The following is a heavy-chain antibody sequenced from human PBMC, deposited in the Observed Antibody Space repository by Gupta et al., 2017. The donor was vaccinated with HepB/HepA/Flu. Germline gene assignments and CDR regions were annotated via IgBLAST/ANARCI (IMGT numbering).Heavy chain of an antibody. J-gene: IGHJ4*02. CDR1: GGSFSGYY. CDR3: ARVGREDFWSGYYFRGYFDY. V-gene: IGHV4-34*01. D-gene: IGHD3-3*01. CDR2: INHSGST. Sequence: QVQLQQWGAGLLKPSETLSLTCAVYGGSFSGYYWSWIRQPPGKGLEWIGEINHSGSTNYNPSLKSRVTISVDTSKNQFSLKLSSVTAADTAVYYCARVGREDFWSGYYFRGYFDYWGQGTLVTVSS.